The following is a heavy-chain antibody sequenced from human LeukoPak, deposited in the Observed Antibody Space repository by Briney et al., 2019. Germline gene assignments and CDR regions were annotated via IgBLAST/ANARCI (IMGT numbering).Heavy chain of an antibody. V-gene: IGHV4-34*01. CDR2: INHSGST. D-gene: IGHD5-18*01. Sequence: SKTLSLTCAVYGGSFSGYYWSWIRQPPGKGLEWIGEINHSGSTNYNPPLKSRVTISVDTSKNQFSLKLSSVTAADTAVYYCAREGSLYSYGYGVRAFDIWGQGTMVTVSS. CDR3: AREGSLYSYGYGVRAFDI. CDR1: GGSFSGYY. J-gene: IGHJ3*02.